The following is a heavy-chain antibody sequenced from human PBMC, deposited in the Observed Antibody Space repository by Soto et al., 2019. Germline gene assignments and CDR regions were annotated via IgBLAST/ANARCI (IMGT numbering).Heavy chain of an antibody. D-gene: IGHD1-26*01. CDR1: GYTLTTFF. J-gene: IGHJ6*02. CDR3: AREAIVAGATTGMDV. V-gene: IGHV1-46*01. Sequence: QVQLVQSGAEVKKPGASVKVSCKASGYTLTTFFMHWVRQAPGQGLEWMGVINPGYPAGRSTTYAKKVQDRVAMTTDTSESTVYMELSRLRTDETAVYSCAREAIVAGATTGMDVWGQGTMVTVSS. CDR2: INPGYPAGRST.